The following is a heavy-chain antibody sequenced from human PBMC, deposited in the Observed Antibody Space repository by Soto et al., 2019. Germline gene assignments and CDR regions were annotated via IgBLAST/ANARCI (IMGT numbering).Heavy chain of an antibody. CDR3: ANDGHAQVHTY. J-gene: IGHJ1*01. D-gene: IGHD1-1*01. CDR1: GCTLSSYG. V-gene: IGHV3-30*18. Sequence: GGSLRVSWAASGCTLSSYGMHGGRQAPGKGLEWVAVISYDGSNKYYADSVKGRFTISRDNSKNTLYLQMNSLRAEDTAVYYCANDGHAQVHTYCAQRSPVIGSS. CDR2: ISYDGSNK.